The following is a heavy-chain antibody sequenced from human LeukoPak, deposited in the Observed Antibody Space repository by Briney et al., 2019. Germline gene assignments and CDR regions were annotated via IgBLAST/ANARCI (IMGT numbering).Heavy chain of an antibody. V-gene: IGHV3-30*02. J-gene: IGHJ6*04. CDR3: AKEGDEFRGYLDV. D-gene: IGHD3-16*01. Sequence: QPGGSLRLSCAASGFTFSRLGMQWVRQAPGKGLEWVAVIHNDGTMGQYAGSVKGRFTISKDFSRNTLYLQMNSLRDDDTAVYYCAKEGDEFRGYLDVWGKGTTVTVSS. CDR1: GFTFSRLG. CDR2: IHNDGTMG.